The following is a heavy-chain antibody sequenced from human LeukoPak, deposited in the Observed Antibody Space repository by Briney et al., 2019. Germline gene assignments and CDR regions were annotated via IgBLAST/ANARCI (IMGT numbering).Heavy chain of an antibody. CDR2: IYYSGST. J-gene: IGHJ4*02. Sequence: PSETLSLTCTVSGGSISSGGYYWSWIRQHPGKGLGWIGCIYYSGSTYYNPSLKSRVTIPVDTSKNQFSLKLSSVTAADTAVYYCARKAISSSWYGEGVAYWGQGTLVTVSS. CDR1: GGSISSGGYY. D-gene: IGHD6-13*01. V-gene: IGHV4-31*03. CDR3: ARKAISSSWYGEGVAY.